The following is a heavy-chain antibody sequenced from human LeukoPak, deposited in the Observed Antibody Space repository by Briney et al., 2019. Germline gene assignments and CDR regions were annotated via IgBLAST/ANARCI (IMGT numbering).Heavy chain of an antibody. V-gene: IGHV3-21*01. CDR1: GFTFSSYS. D-gene: IGHD3-10*01. J-gene: IGHJ4*02. CDR3: ARGAGSGALLGY. Sequence: PGGSLRLSCAASGFTFSSYSMNWVRQAPGKGLEWVSSISSSSSYIYYADSVKGRFTISRDNAKNSLYLQMNSLRAEDTAVYYCARGAGSGALLGYWGQGTLVTVSS. CDR2: ISSSSSYI.